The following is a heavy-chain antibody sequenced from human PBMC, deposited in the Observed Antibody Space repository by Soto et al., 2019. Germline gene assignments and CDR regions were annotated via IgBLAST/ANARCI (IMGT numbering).Heavy chain of an antibody. CDR1: GGSISSDGNY. D-gene: IGHD3-10*01. J-gene: IGHJ6*02. CDR3: ARARMVRGIIYCYGMDG. Sequence: QVQLQESGPGLVKSSQTLSLTCTVSGGSISSDGNYWSWIRQHPGKGLEWIGYIYYSGSTYYNPSLKSRVTISVDTSKNQFSLKLTSVTAADTAVYYCARARMVRGIIYCYGMDGWGQGTTVIVSS. CDR2: IYYSGST. V-gene: IGHV4-31*03.